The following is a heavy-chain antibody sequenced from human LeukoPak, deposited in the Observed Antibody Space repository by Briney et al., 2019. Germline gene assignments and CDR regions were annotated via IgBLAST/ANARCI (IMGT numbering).Heavy chain of an antibody. CDR1: GFTFSSYA. CDR3: AERKNFYFDY. D-gene: IGHD1-7*01. Sequence: GGSLRLSCAASGFTFSSYAMSWVRQVPGKGLEWLSAISSSGSTTYYADSVKGRFTISRDNSKNTLYLQMNSLRAEDTAVYYCAERKNFYFDYWGQGTLVTVSS. V-gene: IGHV3-23*01. J-gene: IGHJ4*02. CDR2: ISSSGSTT.